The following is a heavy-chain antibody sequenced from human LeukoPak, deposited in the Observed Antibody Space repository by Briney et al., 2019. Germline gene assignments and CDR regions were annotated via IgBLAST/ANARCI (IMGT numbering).Heavy chain of an antibody. D-gene: IGHD3-10*01. J-gene: IGHJ4*02. CDR3: ARDRGSGGYSHFDY. CDR1: GGSFSGYY. V-gene: IGHV4-34*01. Sequence: ASETLSLTCAVYGGSFSGYYWSWIRQPPGKGLEWIGEINHSGSTNYNPSLKSRVTISVDTSKNQFSLKLSSVTAADTAVYYCARDRGSGGYSHFDYWGQGTLVTVSS. CDR2: INHSGST.